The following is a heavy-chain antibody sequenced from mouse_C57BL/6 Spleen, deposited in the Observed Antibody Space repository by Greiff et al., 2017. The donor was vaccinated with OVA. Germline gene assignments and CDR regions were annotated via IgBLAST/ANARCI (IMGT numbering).Heavy chain of an antibody. J-gene: IGHJ4*01. CDR1: GYTFTNYW. Sequence: QVQLQQSGAELVRPGTSVKMSCKASGYTFTNYWIGWAKQRPGHGLEWIGDIYPGGGYTNYNEKFKGKATLTADKSSSTAYMQFSSLTSEDSAIYYCARYGSCGEDAMDYWGQGTSVTVSS. D-gene: IGHD2-1*01. V-gene: IGHV1-63*01. CDR2: IYPGGGYT. CDR3: ARYGSCGEDAMDY.